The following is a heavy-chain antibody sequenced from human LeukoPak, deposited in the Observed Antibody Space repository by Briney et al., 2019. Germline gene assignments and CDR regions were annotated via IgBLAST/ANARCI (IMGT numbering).Heavy chain of an antibody. CDR2: ISAHNGNT. CDR3: ARDSGGSYAFDY. V-gene: IGHV1-18*01. Sequence: ASVKVSCKASGYSFTSYGISWVRQAPGQGLEWMGWISAHNGNTNYAQKLQGRVTMTTDTSTSTAYMDLWSLRSDDTAVYYCARDSGGSYAFDYWGQGTLVTVSS. D-gene: IGHD1-26*01. CDR1: GYSFTSYG. J-gene: IGHJ4*02.